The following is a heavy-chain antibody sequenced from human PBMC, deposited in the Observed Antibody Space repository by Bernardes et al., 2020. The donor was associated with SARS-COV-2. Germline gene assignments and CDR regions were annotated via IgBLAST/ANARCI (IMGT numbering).Heavy chain of an antibody. CDR3: AHCYGYSPYYVDY. CDR1: GFSLTTAGVG. D-gene: IGHD3-16*01. V-gene: IGHV2-5*01. CDR2: FYWYDDK. Sequence: SGPTQVILTQTLTLTCTLSGFSLTTAGVGVGWIRHPQGEALEWRSLFYWYDDKRYRQSLKSMLTIVKDTSKNQVTLTLADRDPVDTAAYFCAHCYGYSPYYVDYWRQGALVTVSS. J-gene: IGHJ4*02.